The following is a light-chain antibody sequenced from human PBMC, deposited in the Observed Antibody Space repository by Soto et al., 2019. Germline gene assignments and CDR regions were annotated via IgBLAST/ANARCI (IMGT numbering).Light chain of an antibody. CDR3: QAWDSSTVV. CDR2: QDS. Sequence: SYELTQPPSVSVSPGQTASITCSGDKLGDKYACWYQQEPGQSPVLVIYQDSKRPSGIPERFSGSKSGNTATLTISGTQAMDEADYYCQAWDSSTVVFGGGTKLTVL. J-gene: IGLJ2*01. CDR1: KLGDKY. V-gene: IGLV3-1*01.